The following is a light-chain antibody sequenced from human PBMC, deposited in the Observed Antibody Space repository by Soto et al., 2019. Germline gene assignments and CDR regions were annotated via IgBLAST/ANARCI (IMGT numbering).Light chain of an antibody. CDR3: SSYPSSSTRV. J-gene: IGLJ1*01. CDR1: SSDVGGYKY. Sequence: QSALTQPASVSGSPGQSITISCTGTSSDVGGYKYVSWYQQHPGKAPKLMIYDIRNRPSGVSNRFSGYKSGNTASLTISGLQAEDEADYYCSSYPSSSTRVFGTGTKLTVL. V-gene: IGLV2-14*03. CDR2: DIR.